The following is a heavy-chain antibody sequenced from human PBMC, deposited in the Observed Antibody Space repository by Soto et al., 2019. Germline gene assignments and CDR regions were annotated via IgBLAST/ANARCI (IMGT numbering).Heavy chain of an antibody. CDR3: ARPDEGGYSSNHHYYYALDV. J-gene: IGHJ6*02. V-gene: IGHV1-69*13. D-gene: IGHD3-22*01. CDR2: IIPIFDIT. Sequence: SVKVSCKASGYTFTSYYMHWVRQAPGQGLEWMGGIIPIFDITNYAQKFQGRVTITADESTSTAYMELSSLGSDDAAVYYCARPDEGGYSSNHHYYYALDVWGQGTTVTVSS. CDR1: GYTFTSYY.